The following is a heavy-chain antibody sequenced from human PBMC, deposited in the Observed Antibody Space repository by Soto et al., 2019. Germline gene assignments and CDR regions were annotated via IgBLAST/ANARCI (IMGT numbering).Heavy chain of an antibody. Sequence: GGSLRLSCAASGFTFTIYAMCWVRQAPGKGLEWVSSFSVSGDRTFYADSVKGRFTISRDNSRNTLHLQMNSLRAEDTAVYYCAKDGDSISRNKPLDYWGQVNLVTVAS. V-gene: IGHV3-23*01. CDR2: FSVSGDRT. CDR1: GFTFTIYA. J-gene: IGHJ4*02. CDR3: AKDGDSISRNKPLDY. D-gene: IGHD3-22*01.